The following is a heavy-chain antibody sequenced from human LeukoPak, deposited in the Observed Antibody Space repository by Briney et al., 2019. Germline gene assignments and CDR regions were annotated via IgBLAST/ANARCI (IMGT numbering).Heavy chain of an antibody. J-gene: IGHJ6*02. CDR2: ISGSGGST. D-gene: IGHD3-10*01. CDR1: GFTFSSYA. Sequence: GGSLRLSCAASGFTFSSYAMSWVRQAPGKGLEWVSAISGSGGSTYYADSVKGRFTISRDNSKNTLYLRMNSLRAEDTAVYYCAKDFGAQSFYGSGSYYPPGYYYGMDVWGQGTTVTVSS. V-gene: IGHV3-23*01. CDR3: AKDFGAQSFYGSGSYYPPGYYYGMDV.